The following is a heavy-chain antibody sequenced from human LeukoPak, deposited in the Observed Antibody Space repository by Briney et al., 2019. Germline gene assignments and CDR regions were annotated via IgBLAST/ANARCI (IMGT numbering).Heavy chain of an antibody. CDR3: VRGGYGGNDFDY. CDR1: GFTFSSYW. Sequence: GGSLRLSCAASGFTFSSYWMHWVRQAPGKGLVWVSRINTDGSSTTYADSVKGRFTISRDSAKNTLYLQMNSLRVEDTAVYYCVRGGYGGNDFDYWGQGTLVTVSS. V-gene: IGHV3-74*01. CDR2: INTDGSST. J-gene: IGHJ4*02. D-gene: IGHD4-23*01.